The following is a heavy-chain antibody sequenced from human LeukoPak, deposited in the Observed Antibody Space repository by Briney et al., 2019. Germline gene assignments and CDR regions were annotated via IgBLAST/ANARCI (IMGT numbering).Heavy chain of an antibody. CDR3: ARDPDDYNHDWYFDL. Sequence: SDTLSLTCTVSGGSLSSYYWIWFRQPAGKGLGWIGRIHTSGNAYYNPSLKSRVTMSVDTSKNQFSLRLTSVTAADTAVYYCARDPDDYNHDWYFDLWGRGTLVTVSS. D-gene: IGHD5-24*01. CDR1: GGSLSSYY. J-gene: IGHJ2*01. CDR2: IHTSGNA. V-gene: IGHV4-4*07.